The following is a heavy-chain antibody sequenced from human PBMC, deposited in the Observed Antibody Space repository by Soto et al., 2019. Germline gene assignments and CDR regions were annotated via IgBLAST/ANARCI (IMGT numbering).Heavy chain of an antibody. CDR2: ISAYTGSA. V-gene: IGHV1-18*04. D-gene: IGHD1-1*01. CDR3: ARSPQSSGNPYDLDY. Sequence: ASVKVSCKASGYTFANYGVGWVRQAPGQGLVWMGWISAYTGSANYAQEFQGRVAVTTDTSTSTASMEVRSLRSDDTAVYYCARSPQSSGNPYDLDYRGQ. J-gene: IGHJ4*01. CDR1: GYTFANYG.